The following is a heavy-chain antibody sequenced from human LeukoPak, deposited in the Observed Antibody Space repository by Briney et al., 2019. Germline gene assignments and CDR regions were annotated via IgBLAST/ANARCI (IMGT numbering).Heavy chain of an antibody. Sequence: ASVKVSCKASGYTFSDNYIQWVRLAPGQGLEWMGWINPNTGGTNYAQKFQGRVTMTSDTSISTAYMVLSRLRSDDTAVYYCARDHCTSTGCYEDYYYGLDVWGQGTTVTVSS. CDR2: INPNTGGT. CDR1: GYTFSDNY. V-gene: IGHV1-2*02. J-gene: IGHJ6*02. CDR3: ARDHCTSTGCYEDYYYGLDV. D-gene: IGHD2-2*01.